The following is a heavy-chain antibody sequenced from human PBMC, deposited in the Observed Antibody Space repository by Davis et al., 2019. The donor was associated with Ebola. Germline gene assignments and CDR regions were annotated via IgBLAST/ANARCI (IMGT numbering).Heavy chain of an antibody. J-gene: IGHJ5*02. CDR3: ARALTIFGVVQGFDP. Sequence: GESLKISCAASGFTFSSYWMSWVRQAPGKGLEWVANIKQDGSEKYYVDSVKGRFTISRDNAKNSLYLQMNSLRAEDTAVYYCARALTIFGVVQGFDPWGQGTLVTVSS. V-gene: IGHV3-7*03. CDR2: IKQDGSEK. CDR1: GFTFSSYW. D-gene: IGHD3-3*01.